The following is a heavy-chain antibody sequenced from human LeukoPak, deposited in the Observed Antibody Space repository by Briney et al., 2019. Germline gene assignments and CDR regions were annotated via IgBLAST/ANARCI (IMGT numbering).Heavy chain of an antibody. CDR1: GGSFSGYY. V-gene: IGHV4-34*01. D-gene: IGHD6-13*01. Sequence: SETLSLTCAVYGGSFSGYYWSWIRQPPGKGLEWIGEINHSGSTNYNPSLKSRVTISVDTSKNQFSLKLSSVTAADTAVYYCARDLYSSRTNDAFVIWGLGTMVTVSS. CDR3: ARDLYSSRTNDAFVI. CDR2: INHSGST. J-gene: IGHJ3*02.